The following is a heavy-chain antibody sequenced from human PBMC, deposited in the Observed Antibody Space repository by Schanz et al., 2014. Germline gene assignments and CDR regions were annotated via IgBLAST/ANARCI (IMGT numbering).Heavy chain of an antibody. Sequence: SCTASGFPFSDYFMAWIRQPPGRGLEWVSYIGNGGVTIYYADSVKGRFTISRDNSKKSLYMEFYSMRPEDTTLYHSDTLSLWSAHNRFVRQHQQTPVDY. CDR3: DTLSLWSAHNRFVRQHQQTPVDY. J-gene: IGHJ4*01. V-gene: IGHV3-11*04. CDR1: GFPFSDYF. CDR2: IGNGGVTI. D-gene: IGHD2-2*01.